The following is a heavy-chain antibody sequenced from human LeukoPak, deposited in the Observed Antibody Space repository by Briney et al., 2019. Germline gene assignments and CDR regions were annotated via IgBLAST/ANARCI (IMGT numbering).Heavy chain of an antibody. CDR3: TRSSDIDILSVYSRYYFDY. J-gene: IGHJ4*02. CDR1: GYSFTSYW. Sequence: GESLKISCKGAGYSFTSYWIGWVRQMPGKGLEWMRVIYPGDSHTRYSPSFQGQGTIPADKSISTAYLQWNSLKASDTAIYYCTRSSDIDILSVYSRYYFDYGGRGTLVTVSS. D-gene: IGHD3-9*01. CDR2: IYPGDSHT. V-gene: IGHV5-51*01.